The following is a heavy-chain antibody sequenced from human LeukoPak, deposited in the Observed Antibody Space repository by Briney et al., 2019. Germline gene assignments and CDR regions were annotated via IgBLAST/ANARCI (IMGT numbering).Heavy chain of an antibody. J-gene: IGHJ4*02. CDR3: ARTGADYYDTSGYYIVEY. CDR2: ISAYNGNT. D-gene: IGHD3-22*01. V-gene: IGHV1-18*01. CDR1: LYTFISYG. Sequence: VSVPDSFMSTLYTFISYGVSSVRQAPGQGLEWMGWISAYNGNTNYAQKLQGRVNMTTDTSTSTAYIELRSLRPDDTAVYYCARTGADYYDTSGYYIVEYWGQGTLVTVSS.